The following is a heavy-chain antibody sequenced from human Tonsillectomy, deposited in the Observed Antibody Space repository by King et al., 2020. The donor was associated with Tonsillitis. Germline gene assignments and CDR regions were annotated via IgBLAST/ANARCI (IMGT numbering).Heavy chain of an antibody. D-gene: IGHD2-15*01. CDR2: IYPGDSDT. Sequence: SGAEVKKPGESLKISCKGSGYSFTSYWIGWVRQMPGKGLEWMGIIYPGDSDTRYSPSFQGQVTISADKSISTAYLQWSSLKASDTAMYYCARQKKYCSGGSCYASVTDFDYWGQGTLVTVSS. CDR3: ARQKKYCSGGSCYASVTDFDY. CDR1: GYSFTSYW. J-gene: IGHJ4*02. V-gene: IGHV5-51*01.